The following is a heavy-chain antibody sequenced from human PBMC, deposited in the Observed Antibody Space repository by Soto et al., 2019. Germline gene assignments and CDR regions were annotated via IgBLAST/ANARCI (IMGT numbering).Heavy chain of an antibody. CDR1: GGSISSSSYY. Sequence: SETLSLTCTVSGGSISSSSYYWGWIRQPPGKGLEWIGSIYYSGSTYYNPSLKSRVTISVDTSKNQFSLKLSSVTAADTAVYYCARNYYDSSGYYPGAFDIWGQGTMVT. CDR2: IYYSGST. CDR3: ARNYYDSSGYYPGAFDI. J-gene: IGHJ3*02. D-gene: IGHD3-22*01. V-gene: IGHV4-39*01.